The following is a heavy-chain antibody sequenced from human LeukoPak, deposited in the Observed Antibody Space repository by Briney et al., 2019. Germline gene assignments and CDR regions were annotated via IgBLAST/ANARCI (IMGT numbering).Heavy chain of an antibody. V-gene: IGHV3-23*01. J-gene: IGHJ4*02. CDR1: GFTFGDYG. CDR2: INTGGVNT. D-gene: IGHD6-19*01. CDR3: AKPLIAVAGTLYFDY. Sequence: GGSLRLSCTAHGFTFGDYGMSWVRQAPGKGLEWVSSINTGGVNTHYADSVKGRFTISRDNSKNTLYLQMNSLRAEDTAVYYCAKPLIAVAGTLYFDYWGQGTLVTVSS.